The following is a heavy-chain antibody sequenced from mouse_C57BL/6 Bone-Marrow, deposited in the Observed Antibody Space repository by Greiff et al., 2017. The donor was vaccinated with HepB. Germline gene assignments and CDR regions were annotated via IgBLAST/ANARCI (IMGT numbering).Heavy chain of an antibody. CDR3: ARQRGRSYDSYYDVDY. Sequence: QVQLQQSGAELVKPGASVKLSCKASGYTFTSYWMHWVKQRPGQGLEWIGMIHPNSGSTNYNEKFKSKATLTVDKSSSTAYMQLSSLTSEDSAVYYCARQRGRSYDSYYDVDYWGRGTAVTVSS. CDR2: IHPNSGST. CDR1: GYTFTSYW. D-gene: IGHD1-1*01. V-gene: IGHV1-64*01. J-gene: IGHJ4*01.